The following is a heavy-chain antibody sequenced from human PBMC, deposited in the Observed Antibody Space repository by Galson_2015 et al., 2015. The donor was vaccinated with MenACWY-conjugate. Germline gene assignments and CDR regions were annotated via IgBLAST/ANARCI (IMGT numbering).Heavy chain of an antibody. V-gene: IGHV1-24*01. J-gene: IGHJ4*02. CDR3: AADRRQVRRGWLPY. D-gene: IGHD5-18*01. CDR2: FNPGDGKT. CDR1: GYTLTDLS. Sequence: SVKVSCKVSGYTLTDLSMYWVRQAPRKGLEWMGGFNPGDGKTIYAQGFQGRVTMTEDTSTDTAYMELSSLRSEDTAVYYCAADRRQVRRGWLPYWRQGTLVTVSS.